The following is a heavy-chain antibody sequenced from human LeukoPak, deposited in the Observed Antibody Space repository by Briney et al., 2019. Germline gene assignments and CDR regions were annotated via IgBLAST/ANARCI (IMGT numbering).Heavy chain of an antibody. V-gene: IGHV3-11*03. CDR2: ISSSSYT. CDR3: ARNIRYSSSWYWVDWFDP. CDR1: GFTFSDYY. D-gene: IGHD6-13*01. J-gene: IGHJ5*02. Sequence: GGSLRLSCAASGFTFSDYYMSWIRQAPGKGLEWVSYISSSSYTNYADSVKGRFTISRDNAKNSLYLQMNSLRAEDTAVYYCARNIRYSSSWYWVDWFDPWGQGTLVTVSS.